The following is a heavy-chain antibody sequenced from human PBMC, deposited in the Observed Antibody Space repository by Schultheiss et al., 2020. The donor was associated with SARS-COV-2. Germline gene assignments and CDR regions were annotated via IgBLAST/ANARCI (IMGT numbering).Heavy chain of an antibody. D-gene: IGHD1-14*01. J-gene: IGHJ4*02. V-gene: IGHV4-39*07. CDR2: IYYSGST. CDR1: GGSISSSSYY. CDR3: ARGAEPGLGY. Sequence: SETLSLTCTVSGGSISSSSYYWGWIRQPPGKGLEWIGSIYYSGSTYYTPSLKSRVTISIDTSKNQFSLKLSSVTAADTAVYYCARGAEPGLGYWGQGSLVTVSS.